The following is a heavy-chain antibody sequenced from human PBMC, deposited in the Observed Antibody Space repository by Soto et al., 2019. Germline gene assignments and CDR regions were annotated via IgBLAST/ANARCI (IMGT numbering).Heavy chain of an antibody. CDR1: GYTFTSYD. CDR2: MNPNSGNT. D-gene: IGHD3-3*01. J-gene: IGHJ4*02. V-gene: IGHV1-8*01. Sequence: ASVKVSCKASGYTFTSYDINWLRQATDQGLEWMGWMNPNSGNTGYAQKFQGRVTMTRNTSISTAYMELSSLRSEDTAVYYCARGPSRYDFWSGYYRDRRDFDYWGQGTLVTVSS. CDR3: ARGPSRYDFWSGYYRDRRDFDY.